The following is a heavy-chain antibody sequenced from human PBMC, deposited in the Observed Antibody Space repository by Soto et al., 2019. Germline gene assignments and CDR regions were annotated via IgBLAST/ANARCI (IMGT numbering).Heavy chain of an antibody. Sequence: EVQLVESGGGLVQPGGSLKLSCAASGFTFSGSAMHWVRQASGKGLEWVGRIRSKANSYATAYAASVKGRFTISRDDSKNTAYLQMNSLKTEDTAVYYCTRSALDYYDSSGLFDYWGQGTLVTVSS. CDR2: IRSKANSYAT. J-gene: IGHJ4*02. CDR3: TRSALDYYDSSGLFDY. V-gene: IGHV3-73*02. CDR1: GFTFSGSA. D-gene: IGHD3-22*01.